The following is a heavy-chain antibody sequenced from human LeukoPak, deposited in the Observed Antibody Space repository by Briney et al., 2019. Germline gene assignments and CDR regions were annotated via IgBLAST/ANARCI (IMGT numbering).Heavy chain of an antibody. D-gene: IGHD6-19*01. CDR2: INHSGST. J-gene: IGHJ4*02. V-gene: IGHV4-34*01. CDR3: ARTGYSSGWYGN. Sequence: TSETLSLTCAVYGGSFSGYYWSWIRQPPGKGLEWIGEINHSGSTNYNPSLKSRVTISVDTSKNQFSLKLSSVTAADTAVYYCARTGYSSGWYGNWGQGTLVTVSP. CDR1: GGSFSGYY.